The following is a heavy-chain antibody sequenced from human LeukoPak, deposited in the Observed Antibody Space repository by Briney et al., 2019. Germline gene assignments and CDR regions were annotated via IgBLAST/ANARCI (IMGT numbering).Heavy chain of an antibody. CDR2: ISGYNGNT. Sequence: ASVKVSCKAYGYTFSNFGISWVRQAPGRGLEWMGWISGYNGNTKYAQKFQARVTLTTDTPTSTAYMELRSLRSDDTAVYYCARDRFYSSWQRGDYWGQGTLVTVSS. CDR3: ARDRFYSSWQRGDY. CDR1: GYTFSNFG. J-gene: IGHJ4*02. D-gene: IGHD6-13*01. V-gene: IGHV1-18*01.